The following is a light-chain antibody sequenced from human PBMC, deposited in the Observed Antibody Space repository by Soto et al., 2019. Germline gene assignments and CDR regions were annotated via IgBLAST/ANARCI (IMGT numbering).Light chain of an antibody. Sequence: QSVLTQPPSASGTPGQRVTISCSGSRSNIGSNYVYWYQQLPGTAPKLPIYSNNQRPSGVPDRFSGSKSGTSASLAISGLRSEDEADYYCAAWDDSLVGVFGGGTKVTVL. V-gene: IGLV1-47*02. CDR2: SNN. CDR3: AAWDDSLVGV. J-gene: IGLJ2*01. CDR1: RSNIGSNY.